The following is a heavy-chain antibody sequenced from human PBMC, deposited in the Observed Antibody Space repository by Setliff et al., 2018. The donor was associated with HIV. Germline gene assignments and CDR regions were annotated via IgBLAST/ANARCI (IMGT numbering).Heavy chain of an antibody. CDR1: GGSFSDYS. D-gene: IGHD1-26*01. V-gene: IGHV1-2*02. J-gene: IGHJ4*02. CDR2: ISPDSGDT. CDR3: ARDVGAPGRGNPLDY. Sequence: ASVKVSCKASGGSFSDYSISWVRQAPGQGVEWVGKISPDSGDTFYAQKFQGRVTLTRDTSITTAYMELSTLRDDDTAVYYCARDVGAPGRGNPLDYWGQGTLVTVSS.